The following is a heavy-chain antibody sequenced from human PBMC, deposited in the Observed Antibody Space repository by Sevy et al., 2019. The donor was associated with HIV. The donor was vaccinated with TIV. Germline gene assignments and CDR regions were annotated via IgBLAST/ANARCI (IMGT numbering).Heavy chain of an antibody. J-gene: IGHJ4*02. D-gene: IGHD3-3*01. CDR3: GSASYDFWSRHYGGMDCDY. CDR1: GFTFSSYA. V-gene: IGHV3-30*04. Sequence: GGSLRLSCTASGFTFSSYAMHWVRQAPGKGLEWVAVISYDGSNKYYADSVKGRFIISRDSSRNTLYLEMNSRRAEDTAVYYCGSASYDFWSRHYGGMDCDYWGQGALVTVSS. CDR2: ISYDGSNK.